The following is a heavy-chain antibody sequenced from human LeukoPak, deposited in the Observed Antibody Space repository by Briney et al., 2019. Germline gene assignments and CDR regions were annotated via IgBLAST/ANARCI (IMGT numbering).Heavy chain of an antibody. CDR2: ISSSGGYT. CDR3: AKDLREYTSSPRNAFHI. Sequence: PGGYLRLYCAAYGFTISSYDMSWVGQAQGKGLEWVSTISSSGGYTYYADSVKGGFTISRDNSKNTLYLLLNSLRSEDTAVYYCAKDLREYTSSPRNAFHIWGQGTMVTVSS. CDR1: GFTISSYD. V-gene: IGHV3-23*01. D-gene: IGHD6-6*01. J-gene: IGHJ3*02.